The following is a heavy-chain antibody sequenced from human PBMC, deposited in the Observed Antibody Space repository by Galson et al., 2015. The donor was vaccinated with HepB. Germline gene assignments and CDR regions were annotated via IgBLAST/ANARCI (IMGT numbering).Heavy chain of an antibody. CDR2: ISAYNGNT. D-gene: IGHD6-19*01. CDR1: GYTFTSYG. CDR3: ARDESGNSSGWGVMKNAFDI. J-gene: IGHJ3*02. V-gene: IGHV1-18*04. Sequence: SVKVSCKASGYTFTSYGISWVRQAPGQGLEWMGWISAYNGNTNYAQKLQSRVTMTTDTSTSTAYMELRSLRSDDTAVYYCARDESGNSSGWGVMKNAFDIWGQGTMVTVSS.